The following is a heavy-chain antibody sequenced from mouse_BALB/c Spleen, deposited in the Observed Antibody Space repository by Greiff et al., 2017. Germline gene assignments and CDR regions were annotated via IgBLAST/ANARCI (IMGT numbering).Heavy chain of an antibody. CDR3: ARRGPYDYDGYFDV. D-gene: IGHD2-4*01. CDR2: IYPGNGDT. J-gene: IGHJ1*01. CDR1: GYTFTSYN. V-gene: IGHV1-12*01. Sequence: LQQPGAELVKPGASVKMSCKASGYTFTSYNMHWVKQTPGQGLEWIGAIYPGNGDTSYNQKFKGKATLTADKSSSTAYMQLSSLTSEDSAVYYCARRGPYDYDGYFDVWGAGTTVTVSS.